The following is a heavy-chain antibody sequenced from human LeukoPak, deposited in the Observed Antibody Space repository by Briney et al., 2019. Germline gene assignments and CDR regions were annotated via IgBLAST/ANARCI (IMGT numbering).Heavy chain of an antibody. CDR2: FDPEDGET. V-gene: IGHV1-24*01. J-gene: IGHJ4*01. Sequence: ASSVTVSCKVSGYTLPDLSMHWVRQAPGKGLEWMGGFDPEDGETIYAQKFQGRVTKTVDTSTHTTYMELSSLRTEDSAVEYGATDGTWGSPFDDGGQGTLVTVSS. CDR3: ATDGTWGSPFDD. D-gene: IGHD3-16*01. CDR1: GYTLPDLS.